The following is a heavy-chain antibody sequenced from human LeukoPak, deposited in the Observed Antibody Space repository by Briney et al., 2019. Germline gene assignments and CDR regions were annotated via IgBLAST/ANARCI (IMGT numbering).Heavy chain of an antibody. V-gene: IGHV4-61*02. J-gene: IGHJ6*03. Sequence: SETLSLTRTVSGGSINSGSHYWSWIRQPAGKGLEWIGRIYSSGSTNYNPSLKSRVTMSVDTSKNQFSLKLSSVTAADTAVYYCVTSYYYYYFYMDVWGRGTTVTVSS. CDR2: IYSSGST. CDR3: VTSYYYYYFYMDV. CDR1: GGSINSGSHY.